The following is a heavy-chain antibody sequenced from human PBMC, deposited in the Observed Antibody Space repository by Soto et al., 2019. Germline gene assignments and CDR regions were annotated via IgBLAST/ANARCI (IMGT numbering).Heavy chain of an antibody. CDR3: ARLIAVAGTSGMDV. V-gene: IGHV4-34*01. Sequence: SETLSLTCTVSGGSISSYYWSWIRQPPGKGLEWIGEINHSGSTNYNPSLKSRVTISVDTSKNQFSLKLSSVTAADTAVYYCARLIAVAGTSGMDVWGQGTTVTVSS. CDR2: INHSGST. D-gene: IGHD6-19*01. CDR1: GGSISSYY. J-gene: IGHJ6*02.